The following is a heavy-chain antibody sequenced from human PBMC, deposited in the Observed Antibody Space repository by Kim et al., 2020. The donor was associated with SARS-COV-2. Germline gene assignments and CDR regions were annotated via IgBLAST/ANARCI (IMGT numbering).Heavy chain of an antibody. D-gene: IGHD3-22*01. CDR2: ISGSGGST. J-gene: IGHJ4*02. CDR1: GFTFSSYA. CDR3: AKGERIIMIVVVIPFWDY. Sequence: GGSLRLSCAASGFTFSSYAMSWVRQAPGKGLEWVSGISGSGGSTYYADSVKGRFTISRDNSKNTLYLQMNSLRAEDTAVYYCAKGERIIMIVVVIPFWDYWGQGTLVTVSS. V-gene: IGHV3-23*01.